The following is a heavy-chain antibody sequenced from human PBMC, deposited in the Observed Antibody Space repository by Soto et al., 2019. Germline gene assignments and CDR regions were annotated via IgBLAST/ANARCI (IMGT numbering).Heavy chain of an antibody. Sequence: EVQLVDSGGALVQPGESLRLSCAASGFTFSDYLMTWVRQAPGKGLEWVATIKQDGNGKYYVDSVKGRFTISRENAKNPLYLQLNALRAEDTAVYYCAIGHWLGKWGQGTLVTVSS. CDR3: AIGHWLGK. CDR1: GFTFSDYL. J-gene: IGHJ4*02. CDR2: IKQDGNGK. V-gene: IGHV3-7*01. D-gene: IGHD6-19*01.